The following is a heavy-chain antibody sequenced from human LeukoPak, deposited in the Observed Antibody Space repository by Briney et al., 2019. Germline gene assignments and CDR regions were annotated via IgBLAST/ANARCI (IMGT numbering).Heavy chain of an antibody. CDR1: GVTFSSYA. CDR3: AKGRGDGYNYPLLFDY. V-gene: IGHV3-23*01. Sequence: GGSLRLSCAASGVTFSSYAMSWVRQAPGKGLEWVSLISGSGGNTYYADSVKGRFTISRDNSKNTLYLQMNSLRAEDTAVYYCAKGRGDGYNYPLLFDYWGQGTLITVSS. CDR2: ISGSGGNT. D-gene: IGHD5-24*01. J-gene: IGHJ4*02.